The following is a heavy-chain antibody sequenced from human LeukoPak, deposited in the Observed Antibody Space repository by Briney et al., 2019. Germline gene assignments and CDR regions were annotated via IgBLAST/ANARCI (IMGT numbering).Heavy chain of an antibody. J-gene: IGHJ4*02. CDR2: IKSRGDGGTT. CDR3: IADTPDYAPYDFDY. V-gene: IGHV3-15*05. D-gene: IGHD2-2*01. CDR1: GFAFRNAW. Sequence: PGGSLRLSCAASGFAFRNAWMNWVRRAPGKGLEWVARIKSRGDGGTTDYAAPVKGRFTISRDDSVSSVHLQMNSLKIEDTAVYYCIADTPDYAPYDFDYWGQGTLVTVSS.